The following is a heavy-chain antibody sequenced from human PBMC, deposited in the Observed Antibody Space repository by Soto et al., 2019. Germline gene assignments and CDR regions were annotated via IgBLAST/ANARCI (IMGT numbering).Heavy chain of an antibody. V-gene: IGHV1-69*12. D-gene: IGHD2-21*02. J-gene: IGHJ6*02. CDR1: GGTFSSYA. Sequence: QVQLVQSGAEVKKPGSSVKVSCKASGGTFSSYAISWVRQAPGQGLEWMGGIIPIFGTANYAKKFQGRAPISADESTSTADRELGSLRSGDTGVYYCARMNVSGGNSWINYYYGMDVWGQGTTVTVSS. CDR3: ARMNVSGGNSWINYYYGMDV. CDR2: IIPIFGTA.